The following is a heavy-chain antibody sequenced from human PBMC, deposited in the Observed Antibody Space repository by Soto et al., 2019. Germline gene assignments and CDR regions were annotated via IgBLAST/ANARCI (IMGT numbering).Heavy chain of an antibody. Sequence: ASVKVSCKASGYTFTSYAMHWVRQAPGQRLEWMGWINAGNGNTKYSQKFQGRVTITKDTSASTAYMELSSLRSEDTAVYYCARGGGWYVWFDPWGQGTLVTVSS. CDR3: ARGGGWYVWFDP. CDR1: GYTFTSYA. D-gene: IGHD6-19*01. CDR2: INAGNGNT. V-gene: IGHV1-3*01. J-gene: IGHJ5*02.